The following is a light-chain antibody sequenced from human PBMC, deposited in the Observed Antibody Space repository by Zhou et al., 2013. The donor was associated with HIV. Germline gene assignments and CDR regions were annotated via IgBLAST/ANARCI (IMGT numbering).Light chain of an antibody. J-gene: IGLJ3*02. CDR2: DNN. CDR3: QSYDSSLRGVL. V-gene: IGLV1-40*01. CDR1: SSNIGAGSD. Sequence: QSVLTQPPSVSGAPGQRVTISCTGSSSNIGAGSDVHWYQQLPGTAPKLLIYDNNYRPSGVPDRFSVSKSGTSASLAITGLQTEDEAEYYCQSYDSSLRGVLFGGGTKLTVL.